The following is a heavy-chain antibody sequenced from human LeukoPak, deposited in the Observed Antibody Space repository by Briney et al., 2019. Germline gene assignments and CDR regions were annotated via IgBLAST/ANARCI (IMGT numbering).Heavy chain of an antibody. CDR1: GFTFSSYG. V-gene: IGHV3-33*01. Sequence: GGSLRLSCAASGFTFSSYGMHWVRQAPGKGLEWVAVIWYDGSNKYYADSVKGRFTISRDNSKNTLYLQMNSLRAEDTAVYNCARDMEVVVPAVPDYWGQGTLVTVSS. J-gene: IGHJ4*02. CDR3: ARDMEVVVPAVPDY. CDR2: IWYDGSNK. D-gene: IGHD2-2*01.